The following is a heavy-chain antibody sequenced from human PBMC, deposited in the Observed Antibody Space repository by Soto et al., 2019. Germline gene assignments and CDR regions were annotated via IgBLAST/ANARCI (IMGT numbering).Heavy chain of an antibody. CDR1: GFTFSNAW. J-gene: IGHJ4*02. CDR2: IKSKADGGTT. D-gene: IGHD3-22*01. Sequence: EVQLVESGGALVKPGGSLRLSCEVSGFTFSNAWITWVRQAPGKGLEWVGRIKSKADGGTTDYAAPVKGRFTISGDDLKNTLYIQMNSLKTEDTAVYYCTSQYYYDSSSSLLKWGQGTLVTVSS. CDR3: TSQYYYDSSSSLLK. V-gene: IGHV3-15*02.